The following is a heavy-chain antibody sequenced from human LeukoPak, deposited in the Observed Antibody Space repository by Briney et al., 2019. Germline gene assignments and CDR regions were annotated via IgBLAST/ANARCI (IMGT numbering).Heavy chain of an antibody. Sequence: GGSLRLSCAASGFIFSSYAMSWVRQAPGKGLEWVSAISNNGGYTYYADSVQGRFTISRDNSKSTLCLQMNSLRAEDTAVYYCAKQLGYCSDGSCYFPYWGQGTLVTVSS. V-gene: IGHV3-23*01. CDR3: AKQLGYCSDGSCYFPY. D-gene: IGHD2-15*01. CDR1: GFIFSSYA. CDR2: ISNNGGYT. J-gene: IGHJ4*02.